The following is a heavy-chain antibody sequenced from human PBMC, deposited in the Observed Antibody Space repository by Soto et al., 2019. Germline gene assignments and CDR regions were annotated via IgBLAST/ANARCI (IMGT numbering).Heavy chain of an antibody. CDR1: GFTFCSYS. D-gene: IGHD4-4*01. Sequence: GESLRLSYATSGFTFCSYSMNWFRQAPGKGLEVVSSISSSSSYIYYADSVKGRFTISRDNAKNLLYLQMNSLRADDTAVYYCARTTALDYWGQGT. J-gene: IGHJ4*02. V-gene: IGHV3-21*01. CDR3: ARTTALDY. CDR2: ISSSSSYI.